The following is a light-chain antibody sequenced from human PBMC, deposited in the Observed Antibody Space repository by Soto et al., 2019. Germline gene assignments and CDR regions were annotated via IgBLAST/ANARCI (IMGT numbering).Light chain of an antibody. J-gene: IGLJ2*01. CDR1: SSDVGAYNF. Sequence: QSALTQPASVSGSPGQSITISCTGTSSDVGAYNFVSWYRQHPGKAPKLMIYDVTNRPSGVSSRFSGSKSGNMASLAISGLQAEDEADYYCSSYTTSNTLVFGGGTKLTVL. CDR2: DVT. CDR3: SSYTTSNTLV. V-gene: IGLV2-14*03.